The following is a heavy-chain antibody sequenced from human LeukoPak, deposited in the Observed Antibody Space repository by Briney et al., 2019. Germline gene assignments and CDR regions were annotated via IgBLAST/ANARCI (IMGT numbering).Heavy chain of an antibody. Sequence: GESLKISCQGFGYRFSNYWIGWVRQMPGKGLEWMGIIFPGDSDTRYSPSFQGQVTISVDKSMNTAFLQWSSLKASDTAMYYCARLPGIVATIERYFDYWGQGTLVTVSS. CDR3: ARLPGIVATIERYFDY. D-gene: IGHD5-12*01. J-gene: IGHJ4*02. V-gene: IGHV5-51*01. CDR2: IFPGDSDT. CDR1: GYRFSNYW.